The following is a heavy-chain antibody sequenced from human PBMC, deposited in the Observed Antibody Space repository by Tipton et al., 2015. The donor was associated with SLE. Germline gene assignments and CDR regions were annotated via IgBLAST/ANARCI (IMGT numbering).Heavy chain of an antibody. Sequence: TLSLTCTVSGDSISNYYWSWSRQSPGKGLEWIGFIYYSGTTSYNPSLKSRVTISIDASKNQFSLKLSSVTAADTAIYYCASNSGTSYYFYYMDVWGKGTTVTVSS. J-gene: IGHJ6*03. CDR2: IYYSGTT. CDR1: GDSISNYY. D-gene: IGHD1-26*01. V-gene: IGHV4-59*01. CDR3: ASNSGTSYYFYYMDV.